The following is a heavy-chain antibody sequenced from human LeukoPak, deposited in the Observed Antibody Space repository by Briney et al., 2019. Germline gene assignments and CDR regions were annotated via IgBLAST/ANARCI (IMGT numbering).Heavy chain of an antibody. D-gene: IGHD4/OR15-4a*01. V-gene: IGHV3-53*01. Sequence: GGSLRLSCTVSGFTVSSNSMSWVRQAPGKGLEWVSFIYSDNTHYSDSVKGRFTIFIDNSKNTLYLQMNSLRAEDTAVYYCARRAGAYSHPYDYWGQGTLVTVSS. CDR3: ARRAGAYSHPYDY. J-gene: IGHJ4*02. CDR1: GFTVSSNS. CDR2: IYSDNT.